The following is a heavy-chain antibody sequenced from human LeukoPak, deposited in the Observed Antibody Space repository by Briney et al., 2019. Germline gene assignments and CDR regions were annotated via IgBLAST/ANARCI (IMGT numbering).Heavy chain of an antibody. J-gene: IGHJ4*02. V-gene: IGHV1-2*02. CDR1: GYTFTGHY. D-gene: IGHD3-22*01. CDR3: ARVPKDFTMIVVVITPPFDY. Sequence: ASVKVSCKASGYTFTGHYMHWVRQAPGQGLEWMGWINPNSGGTNYAQNQGRVTMTRDTSISTAYMELRSLRSDDTAVYYCARVPKDFTMIVVVITPPFDYWGQGTLVTVSS. CDR2: INPNSGGT.